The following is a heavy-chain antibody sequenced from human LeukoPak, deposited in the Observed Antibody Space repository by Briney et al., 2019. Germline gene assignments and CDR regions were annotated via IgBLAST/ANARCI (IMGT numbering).Heavy chain of an antibody. D-gene: IGHD6-19*01. CDR3: ATSPMWLGQGYYFDY. Sequence: PSESPSLTCTVSGGSINSYYWSWIRQPAGKGLEWIGRIYTSGSTNYNPSLKSRVTMSVDTSKNQFSLKLSSVTAADTAVYYCATSPMWLGQGYYFDYWGQETLVTVSS. J-gene: IGHJ4*02. CDR1: GGSINSYY. V-gene: IGHV4-4*07. CDR2: IYTSGST.